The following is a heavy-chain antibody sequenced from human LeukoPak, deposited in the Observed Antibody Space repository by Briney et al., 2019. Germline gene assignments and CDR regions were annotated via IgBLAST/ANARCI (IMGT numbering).Heavy chain of an antibody. V-gene: IGHV4-61*08. J-gene: IGHJ5*02. CDR2: TYYSGST. CDR3: ARVYGDYAEDWFDP. CDR1: GGSVSSGGYY. Sequence: SETLSLTCTVSGGSVSSGGYYWSWIRQPPGKGLEWIGYTYYSGSTNYNPSLKSRVTISVDTSKNQFSLKLSSVTAADTAVYYCARVYGDYAEDWFDPWGQGTLVTVSS. D-gene: IGHD4-17*01.